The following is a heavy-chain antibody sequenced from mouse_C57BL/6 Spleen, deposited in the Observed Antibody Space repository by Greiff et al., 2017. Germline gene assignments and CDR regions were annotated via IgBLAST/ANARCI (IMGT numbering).Heavy chain of an antibody. D-gene: IGHD2-2*01. CDR1: GYTFTSYW. CDR3: ARYWGYDFDY. CDR2: IDPSDSYT. V-gene: IGHV1-50*01. Sequence: VQLQQPGAELVKPGASVKLSCKASGYTFTSYWMQWVKQRPGQGLEWIGEIDPSDSYTNYNQKLKGKATLTADTSSSKAYMQLSSLTSEDSSVYYCARYWGYDFDYWGQGTTLTVSS. J-gene: IGHJ2*01.